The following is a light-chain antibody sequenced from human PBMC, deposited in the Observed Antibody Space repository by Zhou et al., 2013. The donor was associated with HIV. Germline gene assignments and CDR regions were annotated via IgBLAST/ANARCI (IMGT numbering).Light chain of an antibody. CDR2: SAD. J-gene: IGKJ2*01. Sequence: DIQMTQSPSSLSASIGDSVTITCRATESISSYVSWYQQRPGKAPTLLIDSADNLRDGVPSRFSGSGFGTHFSLTITGLQPEDFATYYCQQTYAKYTFGQGTKLETK. CDR1: ESISSY. CDR3: QQTYAKYT. V-gene: IGKV1-39*01.